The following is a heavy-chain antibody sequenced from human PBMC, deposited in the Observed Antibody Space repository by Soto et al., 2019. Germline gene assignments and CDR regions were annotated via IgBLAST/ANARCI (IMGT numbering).Heavy chain of an antibody. Sequence: QXLSLTCAISGDXVSSNSGAWNWIRQSPSRGLEWLGRTYYRSKWFNNYALSVKSRITINPETSKNQFYLQLNSVTPEDTAVYYCARGDQGFDYWGQGTLGTVSS. V-gene: IGHV6-1*01. J-gene: IGHJ4*02. CDR2: TYYRSKWFN. D-gene: IGHD3-16*01. CDR3: ARGDQGFDY. CDR1: GDXVSSNSGA.